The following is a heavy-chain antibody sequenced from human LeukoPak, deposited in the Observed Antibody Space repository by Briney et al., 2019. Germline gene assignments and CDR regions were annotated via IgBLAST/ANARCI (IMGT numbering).Heavy chain of an antibody. Sequence: SGPTLVKPTQSLTLNCTFSGFSLSTCGVGVGWIRQPPGKALEWLALIYWDDDKRYSPSLKSRLTITKDTSKNQVVLTMTNMDPVDTATYYCAHISTRVVDSSVFDYWGQGTLVTVSS. CDR1: GFSLSTCGVG. CDR3: AHISTRVVDSSVFDY. V-gene: IGHV2-5*02. D-gene: IGHD2-15*01. CDR2: IYWDDDK. J-gene: IGHJ4*02.